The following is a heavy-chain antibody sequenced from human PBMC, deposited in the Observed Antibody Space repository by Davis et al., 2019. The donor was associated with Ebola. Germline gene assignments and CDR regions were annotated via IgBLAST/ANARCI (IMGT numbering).Heavy chain of an antibody. V-gene: IGHV1-18*01. D-gene: IGHD2-2*02. CDR1: GYTFTSYG. Sequence: ASVKVSCKASGYTFTSYGISWVRQGPGPGLEWMGWISGYNGNTNYAQKLQGRVTMTTDTATNTSYMEVRGLRSDDTAVYYCARDGSVAAIELDYWGQGTLVTVSS. J-gene: IGHJ4*02. CDR2: ISGYNGNT. CDR3: ARDGSVAAIELDY.